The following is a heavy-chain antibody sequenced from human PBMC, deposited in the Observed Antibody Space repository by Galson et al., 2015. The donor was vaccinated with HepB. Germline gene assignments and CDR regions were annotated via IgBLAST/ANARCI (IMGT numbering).Heavy chain of an antibody. CDR1: GLTFSNYS. CDR3: ARGDIVVVIAMARDWYFDL. D-gene: IGHD2-21*01. Sequence: SLRLSCAASGLTFSNYSMNWVRQAPGKGLEWVSSISSSSSYIYYADSVKGRFTISRDNAKNSLYLQMNSLRAEDTAVYYCARGDIVVVIAMARDWYFDLWGRGTLVTVSS. V-gene: IGHV3-21*01. J-gene: IGHJ2*01. CDR2: ISSSSSYI.